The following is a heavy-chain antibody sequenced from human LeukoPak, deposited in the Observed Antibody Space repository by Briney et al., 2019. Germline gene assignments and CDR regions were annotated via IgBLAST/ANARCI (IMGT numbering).Heavy chain of an antibody. J-gene: IGHJ3*02. CDR3: ARLNCSGTSCIGAFDI. V-gene: IGHV4-39*01. CDR1: VGSISSSGYY. Sequence: SETLSLTCTFSVGSISSSGYYCGWIRQPPGKGLEWIWSSYYSESTYYNPSLKSHVTISVDTSKNQFSLKLPSVSGADRAVYCCARLNCSGTSCIGAFDIWGQGTMVTVSS. CDR2: SYYSEST. D-gene: IGHD2-2*01.